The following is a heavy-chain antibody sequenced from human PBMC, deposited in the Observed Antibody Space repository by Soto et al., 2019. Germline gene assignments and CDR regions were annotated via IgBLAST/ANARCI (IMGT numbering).Heavy chain of an antibody. CDR1: GGSFSGYY. J-gene: IGHJ5*02. CDR3: AHSGSQKRGWFDP. D-gene: IGHD6-13*01. CDR2: INHSGST. V-gene: IGHV4-34*01. Sequence: QVQLQQWGAGLLKPSETLSLTCAVYGGSFSGYYWSWIRQPPGKGLEWIGEINHSGSTNYNPSLKRRVTISVATSKNQFSLKLSSVTAADTAVYYCAHSGSQKRGWFDPWGQGTLVTVSS.